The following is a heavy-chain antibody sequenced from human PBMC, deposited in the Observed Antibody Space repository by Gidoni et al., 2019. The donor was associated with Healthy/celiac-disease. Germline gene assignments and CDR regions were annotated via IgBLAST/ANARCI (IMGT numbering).Heavy chain of an antibody. D-gene: IGHD2-2*01. J-gene: IGHJ3*02. V-gene: IGHV4-39*01. CDR3: ARHGEGVVVPAAISGFDI. CDR1: GGSISSSSYY. CDR2: ISYSGST. Sequence: QLQLQESGPGLVKPSETLSLTCTVSGGSISSSSYYWGWIRQPPGKGLEWIGSISYSGSTYYNPSLKSRVTISVDTSKNQFSLKLSSVTAADTDVYYCARHGEGVVVPAAISGFDIWGQGTMVTVSS.